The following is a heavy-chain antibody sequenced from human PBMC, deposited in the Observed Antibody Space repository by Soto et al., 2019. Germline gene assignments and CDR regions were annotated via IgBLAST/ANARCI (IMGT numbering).Heavy chain of an antibody. CDR2: ISYSGIS. CDR1: GGSMSSHY. D-gene: IGHD3-16*01. V-gene: IGHV4-59*11. CDR3: ARADPDASVGF. Sequence: SETLSLTCTVSGGSMSSHYWTWLRQPPGKGLEWIRYISYSGISYYNPSLKSRVTISADTSRNQFSLRLTSVIAADTAVYFCARADPDASVGFWGQGTMVTV. J-gene: IGHJ4*02.